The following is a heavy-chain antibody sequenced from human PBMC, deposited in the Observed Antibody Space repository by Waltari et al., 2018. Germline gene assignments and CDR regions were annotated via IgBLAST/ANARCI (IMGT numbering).Heavy chain of an antibody. Sequence: QVQLAQSGAEVRKPGSSVKVSCKASGGPFNALNWVRQAPGQGLEWMGEVIPMFHTTNYAQKFRGRVTITTDESTTTAYMELSGLTSKDTAVYYCARVQSGTTGLGSWGQGTLVTVSS. CDR2: VIPMFHTT. D-gene: IGHD3-3*01. CDR3: ARVQSGTTGLGS. J-gene: IGHJ5*02. CDR1: GGPFNA. V-gene: IGHV1-69*05.